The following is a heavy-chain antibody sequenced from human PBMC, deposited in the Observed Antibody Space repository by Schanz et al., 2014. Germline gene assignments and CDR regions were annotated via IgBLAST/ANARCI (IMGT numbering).Heavy chain of an antibody. CDR2: IIPVLAIA. V-gene: IGHV1-69*02. CDR3: ARGPSQGYSYGHNIGAYYYGMDV. CDR1: GGTFSSYT. J-gene: IGHJ6*02. Sequence: QVQLVQSGAEVKKPGSSVKVSCTASGGTFSSYTISWIRQAPGQGLEWMGRIIPVLAIADYAQKFQGRVTITADKSTSTASMELSSLRSEDTAVYYCARGPSQGYSYGHNIGAYYYGMDVWVQGTTVTGSS. D-gene: IGHD5-18*01.